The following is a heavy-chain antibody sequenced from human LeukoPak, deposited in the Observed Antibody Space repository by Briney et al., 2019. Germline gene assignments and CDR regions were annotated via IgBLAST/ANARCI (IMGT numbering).Heavy chain of an antibody. CDR3: ARDGKEWFGELFFDY. J-gene: IGHJ4*02. Sequence: GGSLRLSCAASGFTFSSYAMSWVRQAPGKGLEWVAVISYDGSNKYNADSVKGRFTISRDNSKNTLYLQMNSLRAEDTAVYYCARDGKEWFGELFFDYWGQGTLVTVSS. CDR1: GFTFSSYA. V-gene: IGHV3-30-3*01. CDR2: ISYDGSNK. D-gene: IGHD3-10*01.